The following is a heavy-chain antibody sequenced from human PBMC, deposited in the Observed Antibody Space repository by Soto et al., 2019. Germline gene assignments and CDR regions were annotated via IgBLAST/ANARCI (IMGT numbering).Heavy chain of an antibody. J-gene: IGHJ5*02. V-gene: IGHV1-3*01. D-gene: IGHD3-10*01. CDR1: GYTFTGYA. CDR2: VNAGNGNT. Sequence: ASVKVSCKASGYTFTGYAMHRVRQAPGQRLEWMGWVNAGNGNTKYSQKFQGRVTITRDTSASTAYMELNSLRAEDTAIYYCAKEDITLLRGVIISRWFDPWGQGTLVTVSS. CDR3: AKEDITLLRGVIISRWFDP.